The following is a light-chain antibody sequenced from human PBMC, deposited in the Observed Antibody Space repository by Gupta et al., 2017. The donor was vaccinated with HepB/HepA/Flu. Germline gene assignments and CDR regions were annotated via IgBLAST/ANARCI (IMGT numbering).Light chain of an antibody. J-gene: IGLJ2*01. CDR2: QDS. Sequence: SYELTQPPSVSVSPGQTASITCSGDKLGDKYACWYQQKPGQSPVLVIYQDSKRPSGIPERFSGSNSGKTATLTISGTQAMDEADYSCQAWDSRTAKVVFGGGTKLTVL. CDR3: QAWDSRTAKVV. V-gene: IGLV3-1*01. CDR1: KLGDKY.